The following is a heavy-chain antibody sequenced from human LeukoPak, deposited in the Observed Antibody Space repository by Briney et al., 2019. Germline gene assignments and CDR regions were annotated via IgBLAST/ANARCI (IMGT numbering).Heavy chain of an antibody. CDR3: SKDSGRSRYFDY. CDR2: IWYDGSNK. J-gene: IGHJ4*02. V-gene: IGHV3-33*06. Sequence: GRSLRLSCAASGFTISSYGTHSVRQAPGKGLEWVAVIWYDGSNKYYADSVKGRFTISRDNSKNTLYLQMNSLRAEDTAVYYCSKDSGRSRYFDYWGQGTLVTVSS. CDR1: GFTISSYG. D-gene: IGHD1-14*01.